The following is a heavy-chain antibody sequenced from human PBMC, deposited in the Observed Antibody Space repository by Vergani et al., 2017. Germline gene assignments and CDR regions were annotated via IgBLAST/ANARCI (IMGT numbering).Heavy chain of an antibody. J-gene: IGHJ4*02. D-gene: IGHD3-9*01. Sequence: EVQLVESGGGLVQPGGSLRLSCAASGFTFSSYDMHWVRQATGKGLEWVSAIGTAGDTYYPGSVKGRFTISRENAKNSLYLQMNSLRAGDTAVYYCARARRSGGGHEGGPGDWLLDPPDYWGQGTLVTVSS. CDR3: ARARRSGGGHEGGPGDWLLDPPDY. CDR2: IGTAGDT. CDR1: GFTFSSYD. V-gene: IGHV3-13*01.